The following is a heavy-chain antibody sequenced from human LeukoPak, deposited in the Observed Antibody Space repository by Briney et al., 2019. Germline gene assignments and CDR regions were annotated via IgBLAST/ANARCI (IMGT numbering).Heavy chain of an antibody. J-gene: IGHJ4*02. Sequence: GGSLRLSCAASGFTFSSYWMSWVRQAPGKGLEWVANIKQDGSEKYYVDSAKGRFTISRDNAKNSLYLQMNSLRAEDTAVYYCAREDSSSPSPHFDYWGQGTLVTVSS. CDR1: GFTFSSYW. CDR3: AREDSSSPSPHFDY. CDR2: IKQDGSEK. D-gene: IGHD6-6*01. V-gene: IGHV3-7*01.